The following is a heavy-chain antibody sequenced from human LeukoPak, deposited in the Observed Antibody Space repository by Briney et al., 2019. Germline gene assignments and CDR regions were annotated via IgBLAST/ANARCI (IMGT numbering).Heavy chain of an antibody. D-gene: IGHD6-13*01. CDR2: INPSGGST. CDR3: ASTVRAAAPNMPGWFDP. V-gene: IGHV1-46*01. J-gene: IGHJ5*02. Sequence: GASVKVSCKASGYTFTSHYMHWVRQAPGQGLEWMGIINPSGGSTSYAQKFQGRVTMTRDASTSTVYMELSSLRSGDTAVYYCASTVRAAAPNMPGWFDPWGQGTLVTVSS. CDR1: GYTFTSHY.